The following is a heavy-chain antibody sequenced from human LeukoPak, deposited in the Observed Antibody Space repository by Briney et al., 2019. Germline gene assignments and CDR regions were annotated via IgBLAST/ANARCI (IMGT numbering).Heavy chain of an antibody. V-gene: IGHV3-23*01. Sequence: GGSLRLSCAASGFTFSRYAMSWVRQAPGKGLEWVSAISDSGGSTYYADSVKGRFTISRDNSKNMLYLQTNSLRVEDTAVYYCAKGSAASRPYYFDYWGQGTLVTVSS. CDR1: GFTFSRYA. J-gene: IGHJ4*02. CDR2: ISDSGGST. CDR3: AKGSAASRPYYFDY. D-gene: IGHD6-25*01.